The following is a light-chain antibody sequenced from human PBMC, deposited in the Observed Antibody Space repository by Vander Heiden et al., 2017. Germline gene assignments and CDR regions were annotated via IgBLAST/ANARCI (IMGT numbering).Light chain of an antibody. V-gene: IGKV1-39*01. J-gene: IGKJ2*01. CDR3: QQNNRPPT. CDR1: QNINNY. CDR2: AAS. Sequence: ASQNINNYVNWYQQQPGKAPKLLIFAASNLQSGVPSRFSGSGSGRDFTLTISSLHPEDFATYYCQQNNRPPTFGQGTKLEF.